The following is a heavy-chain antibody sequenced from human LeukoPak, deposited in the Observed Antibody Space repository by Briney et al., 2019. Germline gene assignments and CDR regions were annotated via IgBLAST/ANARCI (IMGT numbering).Heavy chain of an antibody. CDR2: INAGNGNT. D-gene: IGHD3-10*01. Sequence: GASVKVSCKASGYTFTSYDINWVRQATGQRLEWMGWINAGNGNTKYSQKFPGRVTITRDTSASTAYMELSSLRSEDTAVYYCASGPNGSAFDYWGQGTLVTVSS. V-gene: IGHV1-3*01. CDR3: ASGPNGSAFDY. J-gene: IGHJ4*02. CDR1: GYTFTSYD.